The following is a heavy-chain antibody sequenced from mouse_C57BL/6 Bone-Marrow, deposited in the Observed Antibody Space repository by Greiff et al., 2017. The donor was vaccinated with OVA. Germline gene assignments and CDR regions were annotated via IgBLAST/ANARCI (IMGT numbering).Heavy chain of an antibody. CDR3: ARGEYYYGSSYWYFDV. J-gene: IGHJ1*03. D-gene: IGHD1-1*01. CDR1: GFTFSDYG. CDR2: ISSGSSTI. Sequence: EVQLVESGGGLVKPGGSLKLSCAASGFTFSDYGMHWVRQAPEKGLEWVAYISSGSSTIYYADTVKGRFTISRDNAKNTLFLQMTSLRSEDTAMYYCARGEYYYGSSYWYFDVWGTGTTVTVSS. V-gene: IGHV5-17*01.